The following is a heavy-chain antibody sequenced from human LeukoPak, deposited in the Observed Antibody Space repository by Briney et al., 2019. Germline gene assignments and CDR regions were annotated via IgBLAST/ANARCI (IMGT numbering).Heavy chain of an antibody. CDR1: GFTFSSYS. V-gene: IGHV3-21*01. CDR3: PRYRLEPRTGMFDY. D-gene: IGHD1-1*01. CDR2: ISSSSSYI. Sequence: KPGGSLRLSCAASGFTFSSYSMNWVRQAPGKGLEWVSSISSSSSYIYYADSVKGRFTISRDNAKNSLYLQMNSLRAEDTAVYYCPRYRLEPRTGMFDYWGQGTLVTVSS. J-gene: IGHJ4*02.